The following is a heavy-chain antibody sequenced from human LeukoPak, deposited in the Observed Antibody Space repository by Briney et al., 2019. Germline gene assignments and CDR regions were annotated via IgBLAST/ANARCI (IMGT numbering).Heavy chain of an antibody. CDR1: GGSISSGDYY. Sequence: SETLSLTCTVSGGSISSGDYYWSWIRQPPGKGLEWIGYIYYSGSTYYNPSLKSRVTISVDTSKNQFSLKLSSVTAADTAVYYCARGSPSYDSSGYYLLDYWGQGTLVTVSS. V-gene: IGHV4-30-4*01. D-gene: IGHD3-22*01. J-gene: IGHJ4*02. CDR2: IYYSGST. CDR3: ARGSPSYDSSGYYLLDY.